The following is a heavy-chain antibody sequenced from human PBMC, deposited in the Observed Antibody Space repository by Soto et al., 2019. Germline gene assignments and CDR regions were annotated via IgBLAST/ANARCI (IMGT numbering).Heavy chain of an antibody. CDR3: ARDNFSGGSCYSDARMDV. CDR2: INPNSGGT. D-gene: IGHD2-15*01. Sequence: ASVTVSCKASGYTFTGYYIHWVRQAPGQGLEWMGWINPNSGGTSYAQKFQGWVTMTRDTSISTAYMELSRLISDDTAVYYCARDNFSGGSCYSDARMDVGGQGTTVTVSS. J-gene: IGHJ6*02. V-gene: IGHV1-2*04. CDR1: GYTFTGYY.